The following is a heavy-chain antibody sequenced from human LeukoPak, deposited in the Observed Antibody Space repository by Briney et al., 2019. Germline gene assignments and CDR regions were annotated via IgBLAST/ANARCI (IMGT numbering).Heavy chain of an antibody. CDR2: INPNSGGT. V-gene: IGHV1-2*06. D-gene: IGHD1-26*01. CDR3: ARGGRVATYYYYGMDA. J-gene: IGHJ6*02. Sequence: RASVKVSCKASGYTFTGYYMHWVRQAPGQGLEWMGRINPNSGGTNYAQKFQGRVTMTRDTSISTAYMELSRLRSEDTAVYYCARGGRVATYYYYGMDAWGQGTTVTVSS. CDR1: GYTFTGYY.